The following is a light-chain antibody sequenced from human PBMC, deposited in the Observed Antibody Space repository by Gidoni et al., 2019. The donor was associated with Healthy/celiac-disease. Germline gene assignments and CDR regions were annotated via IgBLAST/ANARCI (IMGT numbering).Light chain of an antibody. CDR2: EGS. V-gene: IGLV2-23*01. J-gene: IGLJ3*02. Sequence: QSALTQPASVSGSPGQSITLSCTGTSSDVGSYNLVSWYQQHPGKAPKLMIYEGSKRPSGVSNRFSGSKPGNTASLTISGLQAEDEADYYCCSYAGSSTNWVFGGGTKLTVL. CDR1: SSDVGSYNL. CDR3: CSYAGSSTNWV.